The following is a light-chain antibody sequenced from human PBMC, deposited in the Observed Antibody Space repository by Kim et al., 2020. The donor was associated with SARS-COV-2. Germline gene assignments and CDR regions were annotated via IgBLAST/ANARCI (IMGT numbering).Light chain of an antibody. CDR2: WAS. CDR3: QQYYSPPYT. V-gene: IGKV4-1*01. Sequence: DTVMTQSPDSLAVSLGERTTINCKSSQSVLYSSNNRNLLGWYQQKPGQPPKLLIYWASTRESGVPDRFSGSGSGTDFTLTISSLQAEDVAVYYCQQYYSPPYTFGQGTKLEI. CDR1: QSVLYSSNNRNL. J-gene: IGKJ2*01.